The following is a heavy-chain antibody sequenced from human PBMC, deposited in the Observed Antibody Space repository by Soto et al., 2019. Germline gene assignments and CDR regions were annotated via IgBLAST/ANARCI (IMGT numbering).Heavy chain of an antibody. Sequence: ASVKVSCKASGYTFTSYGISWVRQAPGQGLEWMGWISAYNGKTNYAQKLQGRVTTTTDKSTSTDYMELRSLRSDDTAVYYCARDCSSTSCYLRQFVYWRRGNLLTVCS. V-gene: IGHV1-18*04. D-gene: IGHD2-2*01. CDR3: ARDCSSTSCYLRQFVY. J-gene: IGHJ4*02. CDR2: ISAYNGKT. CDR1: GYTFTSYG.